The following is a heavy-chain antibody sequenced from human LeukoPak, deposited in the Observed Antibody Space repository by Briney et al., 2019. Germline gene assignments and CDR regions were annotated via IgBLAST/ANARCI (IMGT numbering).Heavy chain of an antibody. CDR2: IKEDGSEK. D-gene: IGHD1-26*01. V-gene: IGHV3-7*01. J-gene: IGHJ4*02. CDR1: GFTFSSYW. Sequence: GGSLRLSCVASGFTFSSYWMSWLRQAPGKGLEWVANIKEDGSEKYYADYVKGRFTISRDNAKNSLSLQMSSLRDEDTAVFYCARSRTAYYNVYADFWGQGTLVTVSS. CDR3: ARSRTAYYNVYADF.